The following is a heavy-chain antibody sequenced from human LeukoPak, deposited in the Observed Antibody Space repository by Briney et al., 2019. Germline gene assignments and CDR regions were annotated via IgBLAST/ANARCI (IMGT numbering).Heavy chain of an antibody. V-gene: IGHV4-59*08. CDR1: GDSISTYS. CDR2: IYFSGTT. D-gene: IGHD3-3*01. CDR3: ARHGPLYDIWSAQFYFDY. Sequence: PSETLSLTCAVSGDSISTYSWSWIRQPPGKRLEWIGYIYFSGTTNYNPSLKSRVTISVDTSKNQFSLRLSSVTAADTAVYYCARHGPLYDIWSAQFYFDYWGQGTLVTVSS. J-gene: IGHJ4*02.